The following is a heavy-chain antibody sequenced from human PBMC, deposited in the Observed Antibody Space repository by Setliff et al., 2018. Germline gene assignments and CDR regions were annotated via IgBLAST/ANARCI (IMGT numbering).Heavy chain of an antibody. CDR1: GFTFSTYR. CDR3: ARASYTRPEY. Sequence: GGSLRLSCAASGFTFSTYRFNWVRQAPGKWLVWVSRINLDGSCTVYADSVDGRFTISRDNAKNTLYLQMNSLGAEDTAVYYRARASYTRPEYWGKGTLVTVSS. V-gene: IGHV3-74*01. CDR2: INLDGSCT. D-gene: IGHD1-20*01. J-gene: IGHJ4*02.